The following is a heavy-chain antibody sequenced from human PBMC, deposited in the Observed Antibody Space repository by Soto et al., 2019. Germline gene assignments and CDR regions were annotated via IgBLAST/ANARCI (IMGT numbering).Heavy chain of an antibody. Sequence: SETLSLTCTVSGGSISSSSYYWGWIRQPPGKGLEWIGSIYYSGSTYYNPSLKSRVTISVDTSKNQFSLKLSSVTAADTAVYYCARRGAFAGSGSYYPYYYYYYMDVWGKGTTVT. J-gene: IGHJ6*03. V-gene: IGHV4-39*01. CDR2: IYYSGST. CDR3: ARRGAFAGSGSYYPYYYYYYMDV. CDR1: GGSISSSSYY. D-gene: IGHD3-10*01.